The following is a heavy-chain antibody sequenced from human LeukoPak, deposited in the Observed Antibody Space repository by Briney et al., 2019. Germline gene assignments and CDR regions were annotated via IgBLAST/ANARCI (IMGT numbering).Heavy chain of an antibody. CDR3: ARDSSMLRGPLVIYYFDF. J-gene: IGHJ4*02. V-gene: IGHV3-23*01. D-gene: IGHD3-10*01. CDR2: ITGRGDAT. Sequence: GGSLRLSCAASDFTFITYAMSWVRQAPGKGLEWVSTITGRGDATYYADSVKGRFTISRDNSKNTLYLQMNSLRADDTAVYYCARDSSMLRGPLVIYYFDFWGQGTLVTVSS. CDR1: DFTFITYA.